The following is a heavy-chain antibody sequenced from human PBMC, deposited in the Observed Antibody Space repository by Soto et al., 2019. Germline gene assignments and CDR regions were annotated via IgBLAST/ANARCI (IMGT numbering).Heavy chain of an antibody. J-gene: IGHJ4*02. D-gene: IGHD3-10*01. CDR1: GGAINSYY. Sequence: PSETLSLTCTVSGGAINSYYWTWIRQPAGRGLEWIGRIYSSGSTKYNPSLQSRVTMSLDTSKNQFSLRLTSVTAADTAVYFCAKGVVREPAYFDDWGQGTLVTVSS. CDR2: IYSSGST. V-gene: IGHV4-4*07. CDR3: AKGVVREPAYFDD.